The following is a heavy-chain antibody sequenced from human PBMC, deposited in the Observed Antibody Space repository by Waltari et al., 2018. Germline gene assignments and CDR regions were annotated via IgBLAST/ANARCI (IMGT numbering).Heavy chain of an antibody. D-gene: IGHD7-27*01. CDR3: AREAGQLGIDY. CDR1: VGSISGGYS. J-gene: IGHJ4*02. CDR2: SDHSGST. Sequence: QLQLQESGSGLVKPSQPLSLTCAVSVGSISGGYSWSWIRQPPGKGLEWIGYSDHSGSTSYNPALKSRVTISVDKSTNQFSLKLNSVTAADTAVYYCAREAGQLGIDYWGQGILVTVSS. V-gene: IGHV4-30-2*01.